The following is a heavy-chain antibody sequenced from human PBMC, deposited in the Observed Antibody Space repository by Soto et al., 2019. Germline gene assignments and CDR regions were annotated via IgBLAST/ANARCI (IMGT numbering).Heavy chain of an antibody. Sequence: GRLMRHSCAAAECTISTYSMNWVSKATGKGLEWVSYISSSSSTIFYTDSVKGRFTVSRDNAKNSLYLQMNSLRAEDTVVYYCARPPYNYDSSGPPAYWGQGPLVPAS. V-gene: IGHV3-48*01. D-gene: IGHD3-22*01. J-gene: IGHJ4*02. CDR1: ECTISTYS. CDR2: ISSSSSTI. CDR3: ARPPYNYDSSGPPAY.